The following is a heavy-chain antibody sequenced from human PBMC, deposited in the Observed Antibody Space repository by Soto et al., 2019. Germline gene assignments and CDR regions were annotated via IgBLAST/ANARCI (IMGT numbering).Heavy chain of an antibody. CDR3: ATGPDGSGWYSGSYDY. Sequence: ASVKVSCKVSGYTLTELSMHWVRQAPGRGLEWMGGFDPEDGETIYAQKFQGRVTMTEDTSTDTAYMELSSLRSEDTAVYYCATGPDGSGWYSGSYDYWGQGTLVTVSS. D-gene: IGHD6-19*01. CDR2: FDPEDGET. CDR1: GYTLTELS. J-gene: IGHJ4*02. V-gene: IGHV1-24*01.